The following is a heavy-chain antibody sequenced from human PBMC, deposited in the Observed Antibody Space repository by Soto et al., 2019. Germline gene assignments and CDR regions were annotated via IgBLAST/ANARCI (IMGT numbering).Heavy chain of an antibody. D-gene: IGHD5-12*01. CDR1: GGSISSYY. J-gene: IGHJ6*02. CDR3: GRDAGGATTMDV. Sequence: PSETLSLTCTVSGGSISSYYWSWIRQPPGQGLEWIGYIYYCGSTTYNPSLKRRVPLSVDTSKNQIYLTLSFVTAADAAVYCCGRDAGGATTMDVWGQGTTVTVSS. V-gene: IGHV4-59*01. CDR2: IYYCGST.